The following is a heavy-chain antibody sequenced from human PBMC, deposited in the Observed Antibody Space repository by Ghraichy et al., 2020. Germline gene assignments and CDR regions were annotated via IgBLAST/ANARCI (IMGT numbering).Heavy chain of an antibody. CDR3: VREEGSYGSHMKFDY. CDR1: GFSFRSYG. Sequence: GESLNISCAASGFSFRSYGMHWVRQAPGKGLEWVALIWYDGSYKYYADSVKGRFTISRDNSKNTLYLQMNSLRAEDTAVYYCVREEGSYGSHMKFDYWGQGTLVTVSS. J-gene: IGHJ4*02. D-gene: IGHD3-16*01. CDR2: IWYDGSYK. V-gene: IGHV3-33*01.